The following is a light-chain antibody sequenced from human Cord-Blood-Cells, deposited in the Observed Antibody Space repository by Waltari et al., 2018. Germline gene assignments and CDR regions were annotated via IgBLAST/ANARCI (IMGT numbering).Light chain of an antibody. V-gene: IGKV4-1*01. Sequence: DTVITQSQDSLSVSLGEGATTHCKASQSVLYSSINNNYLAWYQQKPGQPPKLLIYWPSTRESAVADRSSGSGSGTDFTLTISSLQAEDVAVYYCQQYYSTPYTFGQGTKLEIK. CDR1: QSVLYSSINNNY. CDR3: QQYYSTPYT. J-gene: IGKJ2*01. CDR2: WPS.